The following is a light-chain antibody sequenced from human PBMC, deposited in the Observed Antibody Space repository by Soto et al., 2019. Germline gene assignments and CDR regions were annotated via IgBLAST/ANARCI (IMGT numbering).Light chain of an antibody. Sequence: ILMTQSPASLSLSPGESAPLSCRASQSVSSKLAWYQQKPGQAHRLLIYDASTRATGIPARFSGSGSGTELTLTISSLQSEDFAVYYCQQFNNWPRTFGQGTKG. J-gene: IGKJ1*01. CDR2: DAS. CDR3: QQFNNWPRT. V-gene: IGKV3-15*01. CDR1: QSVSSK.